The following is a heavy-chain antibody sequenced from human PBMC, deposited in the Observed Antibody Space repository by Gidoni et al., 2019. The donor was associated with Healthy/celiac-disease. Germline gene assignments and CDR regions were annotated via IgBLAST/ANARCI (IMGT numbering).Heavy chain of an antibody. D-gene: IGHD6-13*01. CDR3: ARDRGSSWNNWFDP. Sequence: EVQLVESGGGLVKPGGSLRLSCAASGFTFRSYSMNWVRQAPGKGLEWVSSISSSSSYIYYADSVKGRFTISRDNAKNSLYLQMNSLRAEDTAVYYCARDRGSSWNNWFDPWGQGTLVTVSS. V-gene: IGHV3-21*01. CDR2: ISSSSSYI. J-gene: IGHJ5*02. CDR1: GFTFRSYS.